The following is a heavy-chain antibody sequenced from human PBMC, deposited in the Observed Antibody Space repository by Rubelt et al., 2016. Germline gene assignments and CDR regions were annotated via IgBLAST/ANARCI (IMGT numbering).Heavy chain of an antibody. Sequence: QVTLRESGPALVKPTQTLTLTCTFSGFTLSTSGMFVSWIRQPPGKALEWLARIDWDDDKYYSTSLKSRLTITKDTSKNQVVLTMTNMDPVDTATYYCAHKQGGVFDYWGQGTLVTVSS. CDR2: IDWDDDK. V-gene: IGHV2-70*15. D-gene: IGHD3-16*01. CDR3: AHKQGGVFDY. CDR1: GFTLSTSGMF. J-gene: IGHJ4*02.